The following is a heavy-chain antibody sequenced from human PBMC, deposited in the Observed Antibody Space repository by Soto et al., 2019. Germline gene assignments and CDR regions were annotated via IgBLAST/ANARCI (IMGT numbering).Heavy chain of an antibody. J-gene: IGHJ4*02. Sequence: QVQLEQSGTEVKKPGSSVKVSCKASGGTFSTSTFTWVRQAPGQGLEWMGRIIPIFGTGDYALKFQGRVLITADKSTSTVYMELSGLKAEDTAVFFCVRDAPIGSVFSGYDAIDSWGQGTLVTVSS. D-gene: IGHD5-12*01. V-gene: IGHV1-69*08. CDR1: GGTFSTST. CDR3: VRDAPIGSVFSGYDAIDS. CDR2: IIPIFGTG.